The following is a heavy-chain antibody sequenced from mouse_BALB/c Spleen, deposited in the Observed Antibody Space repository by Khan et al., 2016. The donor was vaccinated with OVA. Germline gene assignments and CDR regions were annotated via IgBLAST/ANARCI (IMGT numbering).Heavy chain of an antibody. CDR3: ARSLYYSDSYAMDY. V-gene: IGHV3-2*02. CDR1: GYSITSDFA. CDR2: ISSTGST. Sequence: EVQLQESGPGLVEPSQSLSLTCTVTGYSITSDFAWNWIRQFPGNKLEWMGYISSTGSTSYSPSLKSRISITQDTSKNQFFLHLSSVTTEDTATYYCARSLYYSDSYAMDYWGQGTSVTVSS. D-gene: IGHD2-13*01. J-gene: IGHJ4*01.